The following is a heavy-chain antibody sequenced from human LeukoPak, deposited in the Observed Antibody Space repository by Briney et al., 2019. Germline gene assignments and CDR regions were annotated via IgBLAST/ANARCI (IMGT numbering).Heavy chain of an antibody. J-gene: IGHJ6*02. CDR1: GGSISGFY. CDR2: ISGSGGST. D-gene: IGHD6-19*01. Sequence: ETLSLTCTVSGGSISGFYWSWIRQPPGKGLEWVSAISGSGGSTYYADSVKGRFTISRDNSKNTLYLQMNSLRAEDTAVYYCASTKAVAGAYYYYYGMDVWGQGTTVTVSS. CDR3: ASTKAVAGAYYYYYGMDV. V-gene: IGHV3-23*01.